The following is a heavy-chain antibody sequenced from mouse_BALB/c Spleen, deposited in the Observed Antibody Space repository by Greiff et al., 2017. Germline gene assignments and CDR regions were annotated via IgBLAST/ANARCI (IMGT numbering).Heavy chain of an antibody. Sequence: VKLMESGPDLVAPSQSLSITCTVSGFSLTSYGVHWVRQPPGKGLEWLVVIWSDGSTTYNSALKSRLSISKDNSKSQVFLKMNSLQTDDTAMYYCARHSGDYDSAWFAYWGQGTLVTVSA. CDR1: GFSLTSYG. D-gene: IGHD2-4*01. CDR2: IWSDGST. CDR3: ARHSGDYDSAWFAY. V-gene: IGHV2-6-2*01. J-gene: IGHJ3*01.